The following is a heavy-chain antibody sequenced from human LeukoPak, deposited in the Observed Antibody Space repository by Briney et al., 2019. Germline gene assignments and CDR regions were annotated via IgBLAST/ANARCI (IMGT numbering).Heavy chain of an antibody. D-gene: IGHD4-23*01. CDR3: AREPSGNLDY. CDR2: ISAAGSYI. V-gene: IGHV3-21*01. J-gene: IGHJ4*02. CDR1: GFTFSSYS. Sequence: PGGSLRLSCAASGFTFSSYSMNWVRQAPGKGLEWVSSISAAGSYIYYANSVKGRFTASRDNAKNSLYLQMNSLRAGDTAVYYCAREPSGNLDYWGQGTLVTVSS.